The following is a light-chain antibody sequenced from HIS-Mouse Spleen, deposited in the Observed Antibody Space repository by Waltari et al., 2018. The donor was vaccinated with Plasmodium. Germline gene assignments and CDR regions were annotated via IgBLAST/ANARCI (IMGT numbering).Light chain of an antibody. CDR3: QQCNTCSFT. CDR1: QSVSSN. Sequence: PPNLSLSHGDTETLACRASQSVSSNLAWYQQKPGQGPRLLIYGGSTRATGIPARFSGRGSGTEYTLTISSLHSEDCALSSIQQCNTCSFTVFPGTK. V-gene: IGKV3-15*01. J-gene: IGKJ3*01. CDR2: GGS.